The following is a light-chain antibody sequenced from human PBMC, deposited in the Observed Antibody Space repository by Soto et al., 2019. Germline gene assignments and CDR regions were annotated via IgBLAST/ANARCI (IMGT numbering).Light chain of an antibody. CDR2: AAS. CDR1: QSISSY. V-gene: IGKV1-39*01. CDR3: QQSYSTPVT. Sequence: DIQMTQSPSSLSASVGDRVTITCRASQSISSYLNWYQQKPGKAPKLLIYAASSLQSGVPSRFSGSGSGTDFTLTISSLQPEDFATYYSQQSYSTPVTFGQGTKVEIK. J-gene: IGKJ1*01.